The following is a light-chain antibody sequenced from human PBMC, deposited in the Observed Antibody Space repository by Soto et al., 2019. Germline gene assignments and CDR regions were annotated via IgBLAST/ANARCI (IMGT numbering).Light chain of an antibody. CDR3: QQYGSSPPIT. V-gene: IGKV3-20*01. J-gene: IGKJ5*01. CDR1: QTVNSGY. CDR2: SAS. Sequence: EIVLTQSPGTLSVSPGERVSLSCRASQTVNSGYLAWYQHKPGQAPRLLIYSASTRATGTPARFSGSGSGTDFTLTISRLEPEDFAVYYCQQYGSSPPITFGQGTRLEI.